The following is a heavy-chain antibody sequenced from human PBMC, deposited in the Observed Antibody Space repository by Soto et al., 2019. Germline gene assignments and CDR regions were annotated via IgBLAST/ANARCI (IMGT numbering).Heavy chain of an antibody. CDR1: GGTFSSYA. J-gene: IGHJ6*02. V-gene: IGHV1-69*13. D-gene: IGHD2-21*02. Sequence: GASVKVSCQPSGGTFSSYAISWVRLAPGQGLEWMGGIIPIFGTANYAQKFQGRVTITADESTSTAYMELSSLRSEDTAVYYCARALAYCGGDCSGNGMDVWGQGTTVTVSS. CDR2: IIPIFGTA. CDR3: ARALAYCGGDCSGNGMDV.